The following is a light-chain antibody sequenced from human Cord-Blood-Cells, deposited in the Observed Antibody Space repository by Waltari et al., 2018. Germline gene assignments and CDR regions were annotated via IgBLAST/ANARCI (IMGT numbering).Light chain of an antibody. CDR1: QSISSY. CDR2: AAS. V-gene: IGKV1-39*01. CDR3: QPSDSTPRT. J-gene: IGKJ1*01. Sequence: DIQMTQSPSSLSASVGDRVTITCRASQSISSYLNWYQQKPRKAPKLLICAASSLQSGVPSEFSGSRSGTDFTLAISILQREDFAAYSWQPSDSTPRTFVQGTKVESK.